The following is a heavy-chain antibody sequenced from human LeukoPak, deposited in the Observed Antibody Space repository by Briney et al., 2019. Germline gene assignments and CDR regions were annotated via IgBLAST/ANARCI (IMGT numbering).Heavy chain of an antibody. V-gene: IGHV4-59*01. J-gene: IGHJ5*02. CDR1: GASLGTYY. CDR3: ARGHLGLSP. CDR2: VYHNGDT. Sequence: SETLSLTCTVSGASLGTYYWTWIRQTPGKGLEWIGYVYHNGDTRYSPSLKSRVTLSVDTSKNQFSLKLNSVTAADTAVYYCARGHLGLSPWGQGTLVTVSS. D-gene: IGHD3-10*01.